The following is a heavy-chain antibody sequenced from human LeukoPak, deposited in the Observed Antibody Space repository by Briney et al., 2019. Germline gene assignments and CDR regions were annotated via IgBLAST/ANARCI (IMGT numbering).Heavy chain of an antibody. D-gene: IGHD6-13*01. CDR1: GGSISSYY. V-gene: IGHV4-59*01. Sequence: SETLSLTCIVSGGSISSYYWSWIRPPPGRGGEWIGYIYYSGSTNYNPSLKSRVTISVDTSKNQVSLKLSSVTAADTAVYYCAGGAAAGDFDYWGQGTLVTVSS. CDR3: AGGAAAGDFDY. CDR2: IYYSGST. J-gene: IGHJ4*02.